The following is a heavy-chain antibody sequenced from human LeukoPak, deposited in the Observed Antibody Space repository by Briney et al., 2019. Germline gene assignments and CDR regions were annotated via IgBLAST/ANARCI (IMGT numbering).Heavy chain of an antibody. J-gene: IGHJ4*02. CDR3: ARLIFGGKTAFDY. Sequence: PSQTLSLTCTVSGGSISSGGYYWSWIRQPPGKGLEWIGYIYHSGSTYYNPSLKSRVTISVDRSKNQFSLKLSSVTAADTAVYYCARLIFGGKTAFDYWGQGTLVTVSS. D-gene: IGHD3-16*01. CDR1: GGSISSGGYY. CDR2: IYHSGST. V-gene: IGHV4-30-2*01.